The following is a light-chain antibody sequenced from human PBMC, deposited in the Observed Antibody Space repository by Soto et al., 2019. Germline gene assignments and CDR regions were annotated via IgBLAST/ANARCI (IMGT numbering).Light chain of an antibody. Sequence: QSALTQPASVSGSPGQSITISCTGTSSDVGGYNYVSWYQQHPGKAPKLMICEVSNRPSGVSNRFSGSKSGNTASLTISGLQDEDEADYYCTSYTSSGTYVFGTGTKLTVL. V-gene: IGLV2-14*01. J-gene: IGLJ1*01. CDR3: TSYTSSGTYV. CDR2: EVS. CDR1: SSDVGGYNY.